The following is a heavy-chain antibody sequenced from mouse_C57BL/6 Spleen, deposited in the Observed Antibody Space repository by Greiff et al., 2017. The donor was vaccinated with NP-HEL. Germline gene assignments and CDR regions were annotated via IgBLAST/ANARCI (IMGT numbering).Heavy chain of an antibody. V-gene: IGHV3-6*01. CDR1: GYSITSGYY. CDR2: ISYDGSN. Sequence: EVKLQESGPGLVKPSQSLSLTCSVTGYSITSGYYWNWIRQFPGNKLEWMGYISYDGSNNYNPSLKNRISITRDTSKNQFFLKLKSVTTEDTATYYCARNGFFDVWGTGTTVTVSS. J-gene: IGHJ1*03. CDR3: ARNGFFDV.